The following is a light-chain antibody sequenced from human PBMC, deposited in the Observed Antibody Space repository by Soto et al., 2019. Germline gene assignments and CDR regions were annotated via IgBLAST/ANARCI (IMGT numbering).Light chain of an antibody. CDR2: VNSDGSH. V-gene: IGLV4-69*01. CDR3: QTWGTGIHV. CDR1: SGHSSYV. Sequence: QLVLTQSPSASASLGASVKLTCTLSSGHSSYVIAWHQQQPEKGPRYLMKVNSDGSHIKGDGIPDRFSGSSSGAERYLTISSLQSEDEADYYCQTWGTGIHVFGGGTKLTVL. J-gene: IGLJ2*01.